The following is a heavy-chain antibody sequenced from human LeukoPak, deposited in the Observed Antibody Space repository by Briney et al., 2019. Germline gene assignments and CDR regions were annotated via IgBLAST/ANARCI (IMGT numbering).Heavy chain of an antibody. Sequence: SETLSLTCSVSGGSISSYYWSWIRQPPGKGLEWIGYISYSESTDYNPSLKSRVTISVDTSKNRFSLKLTSLTAADTAVYYCARHRANWNYGFDYWGQGTLVTVSS. CDR1: GGSISSYY. V-gene: IGHV4-59*08. CDR2: ISYSEST. CDR3: ARHRANWNYGFDY. D-gene: IGHD1-7*01. J-gene: IGHJ4*02.